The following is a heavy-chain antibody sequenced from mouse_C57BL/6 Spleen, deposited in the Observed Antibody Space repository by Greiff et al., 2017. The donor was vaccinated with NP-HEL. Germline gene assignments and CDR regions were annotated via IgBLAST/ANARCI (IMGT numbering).Heavy chain of an antibody. V-gene: IGHV1-64*01. J-gene: IGHJ4*01. CDR1: GYTFTSYW. CDR3: AAWLLQEYAMDY. D-gene: IGHD2-3*01. CDR2: IHPNSGST. Sequence: VQLQQPGAELVKPGASVKLSCKASGYTFTSYWMHWVKQRPGQGLEWIGMIHPNSGSTNYNEKFKSKATLTVDKSSSTAYMQLSSLTSEDSAVYYCAAWLLQEYAMDYWGQGTSVTVSS.